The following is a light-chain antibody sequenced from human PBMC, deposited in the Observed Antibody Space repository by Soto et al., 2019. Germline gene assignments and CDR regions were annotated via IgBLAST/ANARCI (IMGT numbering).Light chain of an antibody. CDR2: GAS. V-gene: IGKV1-27*01. CDR1: QGIYTH. Sequence: DMQMTQSPSSVSASVGDQVTIXXRASQGIYTHLAWYQQKPGNAPKLXIYGASTLQSGVPSRFSASGSGTDFILTISALQSEDVGTYFCQTYEKAPWTFGPGTKVDIK. CDR3: QTYEKAPWT. J-gene: IGKJ1*01.